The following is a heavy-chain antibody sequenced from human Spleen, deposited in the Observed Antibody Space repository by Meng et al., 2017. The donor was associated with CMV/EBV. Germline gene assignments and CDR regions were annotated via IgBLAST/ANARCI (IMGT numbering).Heavy chain of an antibody. CDR3: ARGRYCKSPNCLKSYFQH. CDR2: IRESETA. Sequence: SETLSLTCAVYGGSFSGYCWSWIRQPPGKGLEWIGEIRESETADYYSSLKSRVTISVDTSKHQFSLNLTSVTAADTAVYYGARGRYCKSPNCLKSYFQHWGQGTLVTVSS. V-gene: IGHV4-34*01. D-gene: IGHD2-2*01. CDR1: GGSFSGYC. J-gene: IGHJ1*01.